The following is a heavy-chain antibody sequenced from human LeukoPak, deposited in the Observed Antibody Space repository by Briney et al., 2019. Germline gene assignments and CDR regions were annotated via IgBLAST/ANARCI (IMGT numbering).Heavy chain of an antibody. Sequence: GGSLRLSCAASGFSFSSYWVSWVRQTPGKGLEWVAKMKPDGSEKQFVDSVKGRFTISRDNAKNSLYLQMNSLRAEDTAVYYCARNGYYYGMDVRGQGTTVTVSS. J-gene: IGHJ6*02. V-gene: IGHV3-7*04. CDR2: MKPDGSEK. CDR3: ARNGYYYGMDV. CDR1: GFSFSSYW.